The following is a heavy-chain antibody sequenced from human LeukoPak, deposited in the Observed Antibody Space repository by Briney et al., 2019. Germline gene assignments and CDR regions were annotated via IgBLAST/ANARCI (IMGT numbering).Heavy chain of an antibody. V-gene: IGHV4-61*02. J-gene: IGHJ4*02. D-gene: IGHD2-15*01. CDR2: VYTSGST. CDR1: GGPISSGGYY. CDR3: AEDGIRDGSNYLDY. Sequence: PSQTLSLTCTVSGGPISSGGYYWSWIRQPPGKGLEWIGRVYTSGSTNYNPSLKSRVTISVDTSKNQFSLKLSSVTAADTAFFFQAEDGIRDGSNYLDYWGQGTLVTVSS.